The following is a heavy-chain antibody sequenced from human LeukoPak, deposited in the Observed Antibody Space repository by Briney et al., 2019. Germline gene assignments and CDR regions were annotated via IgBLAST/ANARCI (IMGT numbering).Heavy chain of an antibody. V-gene: IGHV3-23*01. D-gene: IGHD6-13*01. CDR3: AKDWGYSGSWSDY. CDR2: ISGSGGST. Sequence: GGSLRLSCAASGFTFSSYAMSRVRQAPGKGLEWVSAISGSGGSTYYADSVKGRFTISRDNSKNTLYLQMNSLRAEDTAVYYCAKDWGYSGSWSDYWGQGTLVTVSS. J-gene: IGHJ4*02. CDR1: GFTFSSYA.